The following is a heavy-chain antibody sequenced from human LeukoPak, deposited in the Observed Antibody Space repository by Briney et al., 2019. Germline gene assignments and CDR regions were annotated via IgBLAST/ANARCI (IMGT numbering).Heavy chain of an antibody. CDR1: GGSISSYY. D-gene: IGHD3-10*01. CDR3: ARGSLWFGELSLTFDY. V-gene: IGHV4-59*01. CDR2: IYYSGST. Sequence: PSETLSLTCTVSGGSISSYYWSWIRQPPGKGLEWIGYIYYSGSTNYNPSLKSRVTISVDTSKNQFSQKLSSVTAADTAVYYCARGSLWFGELSLTFDYWGQGTLVTVSS. J-gene: IGHJ4*02.